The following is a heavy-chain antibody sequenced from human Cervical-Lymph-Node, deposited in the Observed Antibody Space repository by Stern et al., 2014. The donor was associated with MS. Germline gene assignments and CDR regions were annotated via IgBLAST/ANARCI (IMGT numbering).Heavy chain of an antibody. D-gene: IGHD2-21*01. CDR3: ASRLVASSYSDY. CDR2: AYYGGST. J-gene: IGHJ4*02. V-gene: IGHV4-39*01. Sequence: QVQLQESGPGLVKPSETLSLTCTVSGGSVTSRSYNWGWIRQTPGKGLEXIGTAYYGGSTYSSPSPKSLFTISLDTSNNQFSLTRNSVTAADTGVYYCASRLVASSYSDYWGQGTLVTVSS. CDR1: GGSVTSRSYN.